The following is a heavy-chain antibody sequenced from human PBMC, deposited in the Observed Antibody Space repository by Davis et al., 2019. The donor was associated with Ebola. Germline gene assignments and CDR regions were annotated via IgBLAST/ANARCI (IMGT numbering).Heavy chain of an antibody. V-gene: IGHV1-3*01. CDR3: AGGGSGWDGDY. J-gene: IGHJ4*02. CDR1: GYTFTSYA. CDR2: INAGNGNT. D-gene: IGHD6-19*01. Sequence: AASVKVSCKASGYTFTSYAMHWVRQAPGQRLEWMGWINAGNGNTKYSQKFQGRVTITRDTSASTAYMELSSLRSEDTAVYYCAGGGSGWDGDYWGQGTLVTVSS.